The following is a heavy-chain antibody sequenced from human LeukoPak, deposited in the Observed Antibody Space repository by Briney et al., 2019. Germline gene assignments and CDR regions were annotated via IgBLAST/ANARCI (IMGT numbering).Heavy chain of an antibody. V-gene: IGHV7-4-1*02. CDR3: ARKNSYDYVWGSTGMDV. Sequence: ASVKVSCKASGYTFTSYAMNWVRQAPGQGLEWMGWINTNTGNPTYAQGFTGRFVFSLDTSVSTAYLQISSLKAEDTAVYYCARKNSYDYVWGSTGMDVWGQGTTVTVSS. D-gene: IGHD3-16*01. CDR1: GYTFTSYA. CDR2: INTNTGNP. J-gene: IGHJ6*02.